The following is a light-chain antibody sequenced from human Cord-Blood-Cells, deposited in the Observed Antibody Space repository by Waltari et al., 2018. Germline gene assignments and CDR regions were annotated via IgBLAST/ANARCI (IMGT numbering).Light chain of an antibody. V-gene: IGLV2-11*01. CDR3: CSYAGSYTYV. CDR2: DVS. Sequence: QSALTQPRSVSGSPGQSVTISCTGTSSDVGGYNYVSWYQQHPGKAPNLMIYDVSKRPSGVPDRFSGSKSGNTASLTISGLQAEDKADYYCCSYAGSYTYVFGTGTKVTVL. J-gene: IGLJ1*01. CDR1: SSDVGGYNY.